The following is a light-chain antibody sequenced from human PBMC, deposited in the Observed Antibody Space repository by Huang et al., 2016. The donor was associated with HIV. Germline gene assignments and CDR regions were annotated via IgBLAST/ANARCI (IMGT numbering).Light chain of an antibody. V-gene: IGKV4-1*01. CDR2: CAA. J-gene: IGKJ2*01. Sequence: IVMTQSPESLSVSLGERATINCKSSQSVLYKSDKRNYVACYQEKPGHSPKVLIYCAASRQSGVPDRFRGSGCGTNFTHTIDSFQAEDVALYYCQQYFSTPTFGLGTKLEI. CDR3: QQYFSTPT. CDR1: QSVLYKSDKRNY.